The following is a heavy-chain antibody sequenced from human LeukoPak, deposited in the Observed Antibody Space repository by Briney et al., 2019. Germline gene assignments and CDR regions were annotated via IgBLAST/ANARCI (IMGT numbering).Heavy chain of an antibody. Sequence: ASVKVSCKASGYTFTSYDINWVRQATGQGLEWMGWMNPNSGNTGYAQKFQGRVTMTRNTSISTAYMELSSLRSEDTAVYYCARASASLTGLALLGFDLWGQGTLVTVSS. J-gene: IGHJ4*02. D-gene: IGHD2/OR15-2a*01. CDR2: MNPNSGNT. CDR3: ARASASLTGLALLGFDL. V-gene: IGHV1-8*01. CDR1: GYTFTSYD.